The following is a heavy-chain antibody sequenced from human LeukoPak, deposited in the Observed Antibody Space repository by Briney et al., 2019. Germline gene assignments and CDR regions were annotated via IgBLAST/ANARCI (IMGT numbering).Heavy chain of an antibody. V-gene: IGHV4-34*01. CDR2: INHSGST. Sequence: TSETLSLTCAVYGGSFSGNYWSWIRQSPGKGLEWIGEINHSGSTNYNPSLKSRVTISVDTSKNQFSLKRSSVTAADTAVYYCARQAKLAGAPTNWFDPWGQGTLVTVSS. J-gene: IGHJ5*02. D-gene: IGHD1-26*01. CDR1: GGSFSGNY. CDR3: ARQAKLAGAPTNWFDP.